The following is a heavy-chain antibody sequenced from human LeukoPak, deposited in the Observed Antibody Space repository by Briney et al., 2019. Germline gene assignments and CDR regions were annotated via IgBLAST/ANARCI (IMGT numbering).Heavy chain of an antibody. D-gene: IGHD6-19*01. CDR2: IYYSGST. J-gene: IGHJ4*02. V-gene: IGHV4-39*01. CDR3: ARHASVDGNWPRPLDY. Sequence: SETLSLTCTVSGGSISSSNYYWGWIRQPPGKGLEWIGNIYYSGSTYYKPSLKTRVTISVDTSKNQFSLKLTSVIAADTAVYYCARHASVDGNWPRPLDYWGQGSLVTVSS. CDR1: GGSISSSNYY.